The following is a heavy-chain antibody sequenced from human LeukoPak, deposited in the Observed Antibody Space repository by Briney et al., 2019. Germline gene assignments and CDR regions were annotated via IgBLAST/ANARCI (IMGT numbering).Heavy chain of an antibody. D-gene: IGHD2-15*01. V-gene: IGHV3-23*01. CDR2: VSGSGGST. Sequence: GGSLRLSCAASGFTFISYAMTWVRQAPGKGLEWVSSVSGSGGSTYYADSVKGRFTISRDNSKNTLYLQMNSLRAEDTAVYYCARVPCSGGSCYRSYWYFDLWGRGTLVTVSS. J-gene: IGHJ2*01. CDR3: ARVPCSGGSCYRSYWYFDL. CDR1: GFTFISYA.